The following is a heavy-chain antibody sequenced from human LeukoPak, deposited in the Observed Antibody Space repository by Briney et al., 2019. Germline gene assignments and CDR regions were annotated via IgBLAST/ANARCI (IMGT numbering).Heavy chain of an antibody. Sequence: GGSLRLSCAASGFTFSSYAMHWVRQAPGKGLEWVAVISYDGSNKYYADSVKGRFTISRDNSKNTLYLQMNSLRAEDTAVYYCARDQAYRYYYDSSGYYSDYWGQGTLVTVSS. CDR2: ISYDGSNK. D-gene: IGHD3-22*01. CDR3: ARDQAYRYYYDSSGYYSDY. CDR1: GFTFSSYA. V-gene: IGHV3-30-3*01. J-gene: IGHJ4*02.